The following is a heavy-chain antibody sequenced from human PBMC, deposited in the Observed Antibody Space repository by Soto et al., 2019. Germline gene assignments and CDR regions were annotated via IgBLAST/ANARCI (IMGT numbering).Heavy chain of an antibody. V-gene: IGHV4-4*02. D-gene: IGHD2-2*01. Sequence: PSETLSLTCAVSGGSISSSNWWSWVRQPPGKGLEWIGEIYHSGSTNYNPSRKSRVTISVDKSKNQFSLKLSSVTAADTAVYYCARRPYCSSTSCYDYYYYGMDVWGQGTTVTVSS. CDR1: GGSISSSNW. CDR3: ARRPYCSSTSCYDYYYYGMDV. CDR2: IYHSGST. J-gene: IGHJ6*02.